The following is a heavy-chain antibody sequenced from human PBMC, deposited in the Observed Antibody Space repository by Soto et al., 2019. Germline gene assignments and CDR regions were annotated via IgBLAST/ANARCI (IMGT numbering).Heavy chain of an antibody. CDR1: GFTVSSIY. CDR2: IYSDGRT. CDR3: ARRRQFAPYYFGMDV. D-gene: IGHD3-10*01. Sequence: EVQLVETGGGSIQPGGSLRLSCAASGFTVSSIYMNWVRQAPGKGLEWVSVIYSDGRTFYADSVKGRFTISRDNSKNTLYLQINSLRAEDTAVYYCARRRQFAPYYFGMDVWGQGTTVTVSS. J-gene: IGHJ6*02. V-gene: IGHV3-53*02.